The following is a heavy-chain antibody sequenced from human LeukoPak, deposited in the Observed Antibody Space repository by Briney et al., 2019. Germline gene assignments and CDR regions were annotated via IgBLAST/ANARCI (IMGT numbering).Heavy chain of an antibody. D-gene: IGHD5-12*01. CDR2: INPNSGNT. J-gene: IGHJ3*02. CDR3: ALASLKTDAFDI. CDR1: GYTFTSDD. V-gene: IGHV1-8*02. Sequence: ASVKVSCKASGYTFTSDDIDWVRQATGQGLEWMGWINPNSGNTGYTQKFQGRVTMTRNTSISTAYMELSSLRSEDTAVYYCALASLKTDAFDIWGQGTMVTVSS.